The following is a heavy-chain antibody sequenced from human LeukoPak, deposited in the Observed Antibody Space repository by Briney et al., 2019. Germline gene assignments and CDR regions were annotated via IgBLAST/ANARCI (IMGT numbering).Heavy chain of an antibody. CDR3: ARAVRLHYYDSSGYDY. V-gene: IGHV4-34*01. J-gene: IGHJ4*02. Sequence: PSETLSLTCAVYGGSSSGYYWSWIRQPPGKGLEWIGEINHSGSTNYNPSLKSRVTISVDTSKNQFSLKLSSVTAADTAVYYCARAVRLHYYDSSGYDYWGQGTLVTVSS. CDR1: GGSSSGYY. D-gene: IGHD3-22*01. CDR2: INHSGST.